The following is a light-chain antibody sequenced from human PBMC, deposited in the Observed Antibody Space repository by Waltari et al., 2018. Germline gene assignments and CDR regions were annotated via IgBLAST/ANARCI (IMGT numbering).Light chain of an antibody. CDR3: HQTYNTPFT. J-gene: IGKJ3*01. CDR1: QSISTY. CDR2: SAS. V-gene: IGKV1-39*01. Sequence: DIQMTQSPSSLSASVRDSVTITCRASQSISTYVNWYQQKPGKVPRLLIFSASTLQTGVPSRFSGSGSGTDFTLTVTSLQPEDFASYYCHQTYNTPFTFGPGTIVEIK.